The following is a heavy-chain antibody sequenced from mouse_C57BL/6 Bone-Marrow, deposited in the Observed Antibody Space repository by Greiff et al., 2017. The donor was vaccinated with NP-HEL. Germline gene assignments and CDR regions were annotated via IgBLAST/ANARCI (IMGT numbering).Heavy chain of an antibody. Sequence: VQLQQPGAELVRPGSSVKLSCKASGYTFTSYWMDWVKQRPGQGLEWIGNIYPSDSETHYNQKFKDKATLTVDKSSSTAYMQLSSLTSEDSAVYYCAQFAWFAYWGQGTLVTVSA. CDR3: AQFAWFAY. D-gene: IGHD6-1*01. CDR1: GYTFTSYW. V-gene: IGHV1-61*01. CDR2: IYPSDSET. J-gene: IGHJ3*01.